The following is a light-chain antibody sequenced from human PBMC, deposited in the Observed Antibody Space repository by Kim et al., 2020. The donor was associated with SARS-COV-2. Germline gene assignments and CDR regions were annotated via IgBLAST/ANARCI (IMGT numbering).Light chain of an antibody. Sequence: KPVALPCTRSSGSSASNCVQGHQQRPSSAPPTVIYADKQRPSGVPDRFSGSIDSSSNSASLTISGMRPEDEADYYCQSYDSTNHWVFGGGTKLTVL. CDR1: SGSSASNC. CDR2: ADK. V-gene: IGLV6-57*03. J-gene: IGLJ3*02. CDR3: QSYDSTNHWV.